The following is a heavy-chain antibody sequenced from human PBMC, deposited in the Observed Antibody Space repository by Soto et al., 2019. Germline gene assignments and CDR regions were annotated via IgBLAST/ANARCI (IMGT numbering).Heavy chain of an antibody. D-gene: IGHD2-21*02. CDR3: ARWGGFCGADCYKGSIDY. Sequence: GVSQSLSCSASGFTFSPYTMHWVRQTTGKGLEWVAVISYDGSDKYYAGSVRGRFTISRDNSKNTLFLQMNSLRAEDTALYYWARWGGFCGADCYKGSIDYWGPGARV. V-gene: IGHV3-30-3*01. CDR1: GFTFSPYT. J-gene: IGHJ4*02. CDR2: ISYDGSDK.